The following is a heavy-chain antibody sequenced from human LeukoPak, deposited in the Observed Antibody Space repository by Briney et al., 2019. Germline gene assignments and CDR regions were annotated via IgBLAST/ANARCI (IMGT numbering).Heavy chain of an antibody. J-gene: IGHJ3*02. Sequence: PSETLSLTCTASGGSISSYYWSWIRQPPGKGLEWIGYIYYSGSTNYNPSLKSRVTISVDTSKNQFSLKLSSVTAADTAVYYCARKADSSRAFDIWGQGTMVTVSS. V-gene: IGHV4-59*01. CDR1: GGSISSYY. CDR3: ARKADSSRAFDI. CDR2: IYYSGST. D-gene: IGHD6-13*01.